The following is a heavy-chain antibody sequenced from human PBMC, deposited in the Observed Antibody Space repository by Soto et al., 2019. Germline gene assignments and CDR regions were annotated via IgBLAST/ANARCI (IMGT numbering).Heavy chain of an antibody. CDR3: ARDPNPSIAVAVFPSYYFDY. Sequence: PGGSLRLSCAASGFTFSSYGMHWVRQAPGKGLEWVAVIWYDGSNKYYADSVKGRFTISRDNSKNTLYLQMNSLRAEDTAVYYCARDPNPSIAVAVFPSYYFDYWGQGTLVTVSS. CDR1: GFTFSSYG. D-gene: IGHD6-19*01. V-gene: IGHV3-33*01. J-gene: IGHJ4*02. CDR2: IWYDGSNK.